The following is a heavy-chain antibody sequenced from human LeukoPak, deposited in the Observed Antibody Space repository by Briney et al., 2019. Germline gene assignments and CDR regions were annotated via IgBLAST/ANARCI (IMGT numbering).Heavy chain of an antibody. V-gene: IGHV3-23*01. D-gene: IGHD2-2*02. J-gene: IGHJ3*02. CDR3: AKGLGYCSSTSCYTGFDAFDI. CDR2: ISGSGGST. CDR1: GFTFSSYA. Sequence: GGSLRLPCAASGFTFSSYAMSWVRQAPGKGLEWVSAISGSGGSTYYADSVKGRFTISRDNSKNTLYLQMNSLRAEDTAVYYCAKGLGYCSSTSCYTGFDAFDIWGQGTMVTVSS.